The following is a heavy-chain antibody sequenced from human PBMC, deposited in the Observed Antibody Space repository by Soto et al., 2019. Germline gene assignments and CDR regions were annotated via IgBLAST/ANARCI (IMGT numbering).Heavy chain of an antibody. V-gene: IGHV4-4*07. CDR2: IYPSGST. CDR1: GGSISSYY. D-gene: IGHD6-13*01. CDR3: TYTSSWSLVFDY. J-gene: IGHJ4*02. Sequence: SETLSLTCTVSGGSISSYYWSWIRQPAGKGLEWIEHIYPSGSTNYSPSLRSRVTMSVDTSKNQFSLKLSSVTAADTAVYYCTYTSSWSLVFDYWGQGTLVTVSS.